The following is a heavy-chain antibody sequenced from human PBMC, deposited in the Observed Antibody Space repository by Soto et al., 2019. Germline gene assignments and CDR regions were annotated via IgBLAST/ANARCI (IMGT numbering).Heavy chain of an antibody. CDR3: AKDPSVGSSSG. CDR1: GFTFSSYG. Sequence: GGSLRLSCAASGFTFSSYGMHWVRQAPGKGLEWVAVISYDGSNKYYADSVKGRFTISRDNSKNTLYLQMNSLRAEDTAVYYCAKDPSVGSSSGWGRGTLVTVSS. J-gene: IGHJ4*02. D-gene: IGHD6-6*01. CDR2: ISYDGSNK. V-gene: IGHV3-30*18.